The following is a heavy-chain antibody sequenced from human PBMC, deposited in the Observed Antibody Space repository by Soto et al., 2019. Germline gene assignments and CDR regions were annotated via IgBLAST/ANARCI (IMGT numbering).Heavy chain of an antibody. J-gene: IGHJ3*02. V-gene: IGHV1-18*01. Sequence: ASVKVSCKASGYTFTSYGISWVRQAPGQGLEWMGWISAYNGNTNYAQKLQGRVTMTTDTSTSTAYMELRSLRSDDTAVYYCERDYYDSSGYLGSAFDIWGQGTMVTVSS. CDR1: GYTFTSYG. CDR3: ERDYYDSSGYLGSAFDI. CDR2: ISAYNGNT. D-gene: IGHD3-22*01.